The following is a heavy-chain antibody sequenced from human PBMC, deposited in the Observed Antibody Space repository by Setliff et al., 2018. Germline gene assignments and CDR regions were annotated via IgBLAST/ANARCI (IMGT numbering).Heavy chain of an antibody. D-gene: IGHD3-22*01. Sequence: KASETLSLTCTVSGGSISTYYWSWIRQTQVKGLEWIGYVYYSGTTNYNPLFKSRVTISVDRPKNQFSLKLSSVTAADTGVYYCARDSALHSYHYDSSGYLDYWGQGALVTVSS. CDR2: VYYSGTT. J-gene: IGHJ4*02. V-gene: IGHV4-59*01. CDR1: GGSISTYY. CDR3: ARDSALHSYHYDSSGYLDY.